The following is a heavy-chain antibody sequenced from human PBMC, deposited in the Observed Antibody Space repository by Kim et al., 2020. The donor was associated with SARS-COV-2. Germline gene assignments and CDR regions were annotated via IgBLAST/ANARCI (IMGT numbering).Heavy chain of an antibody. CDR2: IYYSGTT. CDR1: GGSFSGGGYN. V-gene: IGHV4-39*01. Sequence: SETLSLTCTVSGGSFSGGGYNWGWIRQPPGKGLEWIGIIYYSGTTLHNSSLKSRVTMSVDTSKNQFSLKLSSVTAADTAVYYCGRGQNSALDYWGQGALFTVSS. CDR3: GRGQNSALDY. J-gene: IGHJ4*02. D-gene: IGHD3-10*01.